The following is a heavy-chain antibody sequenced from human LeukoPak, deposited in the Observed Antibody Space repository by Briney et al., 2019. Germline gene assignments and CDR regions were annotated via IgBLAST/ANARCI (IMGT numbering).Heavy chain of an antibody. J-gene: IGHJ4*02. CDR1: GFTFSSYW. CDR2: IKPDGSLI. D-gene: IGHD1-26*01. V-gene: IGHV3-7*01. CDR3: AKWELYSGFYYIDY. Sequence: GGSLRLSCAASGFTFSSYWMTWVRQGPGKGLEWVANIKPDGSLIYYVDSVKGRFTISRDNAKNSLYLQMNSLRAEGTAVYYCAKWELYSGFYYIDYWGQGTLATVSS.